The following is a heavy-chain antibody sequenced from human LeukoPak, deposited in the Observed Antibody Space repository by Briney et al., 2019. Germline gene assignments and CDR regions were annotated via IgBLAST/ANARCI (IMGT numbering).Heavy chain of an antibody. V-gene: IGHV1-46*01. Sequence: GASVKVSCKTSGYSFTSYYMHWVRQAPGQGLEWMGIIDPKDVGTRYAQRFQGRLSLTRDTSTTTVYMELSSLSSEDTAVYYCAREGSWSSLGGYGHWGQGTLVTVSS. J-gene: IGHJ4*02. CDR3: AREGSWSSLGGYGH. CDR2: IDPKDVGT. D-gene: IGHD6-13*01. CDR1: GYSFTSYY.